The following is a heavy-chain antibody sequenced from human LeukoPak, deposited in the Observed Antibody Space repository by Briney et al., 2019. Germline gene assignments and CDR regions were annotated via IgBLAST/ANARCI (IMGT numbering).Heavy chain of an antibody. V-gene: IGHV3-23*01. D-gene: IGHD3-22*01. CDR3: AKCGNGYYIDY. CDR1: GFTFSSYA. CDR2: ISGSGGST. J-gene: IGHJ4*02. Sequence: GGSLRLSCAVSGFTFSSYAMSWVRQAPGKGLEWVSAISGSGGSTYYADSVKGRFTISRDNSKNTLYLQMNSLRAEDTAAYYCAKCGNGYYIDYWGQGTLVTVSS.